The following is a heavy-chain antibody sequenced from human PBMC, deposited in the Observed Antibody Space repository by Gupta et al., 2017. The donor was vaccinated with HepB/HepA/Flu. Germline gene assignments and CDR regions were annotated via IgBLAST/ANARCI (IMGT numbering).Heavy chain of an antibody. D-gene: IGHD3-22*01. CDR1: GGSFSGYY. CDR3: ARGLGDDDSSGGGY. CDR2: INHSGST. Sequence: QVQLQQWGAGLLKPSETLSLTCAAYGGSFSGYYWSWIRQPPGKGLEWIGEINHSGSTNYNPARKSRVTISVETSKKQVSLKLRSVTAAETAVYYCARGLGDDDSSGGGYWGHGTLVTVSS. J-gene: IGHJ4*01. V-gene: IGHV4-34*01.